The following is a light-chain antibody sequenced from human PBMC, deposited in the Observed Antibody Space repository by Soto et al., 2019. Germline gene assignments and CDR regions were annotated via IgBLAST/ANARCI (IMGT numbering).Light chain of an antibody. Sequence: EVVFPQSPASPSLSPGESATLSCRTRQSVSSSYLAWYQQKPGQAPRLLIYGASFKATGIPDRFSGSGFGTDFTLSISRLEPEDFAVYYCQQYRTLPLTFGGGTRVESK. CDR3: QQYRTLPLT. V-gene: IGKV3-20*01. J-gene: IGKJ4*01. CDR1: QSVSSSY. CDR2: GAS.